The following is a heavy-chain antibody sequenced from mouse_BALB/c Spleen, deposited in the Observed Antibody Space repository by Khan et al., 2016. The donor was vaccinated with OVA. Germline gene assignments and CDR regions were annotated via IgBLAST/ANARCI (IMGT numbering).Heavy chain of an antibody. CDR3: ARRNYFGYTFAY. J-gene: IGHJ3*01. CDR2: ISPGSGDT. CDR1: GYTFTDYY. Sequence: QVQLQQSGAELARPGASVKLSCTASGYTFTDYYINWVKQRTGQGLEWIGEISPGSGDTDYNERFRGKATLTADKSSSTAYMQLSSLTSEASAVYFCARRNYFGYTFAYWGQGTLVTVSA. V-gene: IGHV1-77*01. D-gene: IGHD1-2*01.